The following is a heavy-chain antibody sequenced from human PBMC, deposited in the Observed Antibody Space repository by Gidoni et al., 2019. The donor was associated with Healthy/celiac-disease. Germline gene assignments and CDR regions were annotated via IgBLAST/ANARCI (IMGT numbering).Heavy chain of an antibody. CDR2: INPSGGST. CDR1: GYTFTSYY. J-gene: IGHJ6*02. CDR3: ASCGNKGEWYLDYYYGMDV. V-gene: IGHV1-46*01. D-gene: IGHD2-8*01. Sequence: QVQLVQSGAEVKKPGASVKVSCKASGYTFTSYYMHWVRQAPGQGFEWMGIINPSGGSTSYAQKFQGRVTMTRDTSTSTVYMELSSLRSEDTAVYYCASCGNKGEWYLDYYYGMDVWGQGTTVTVSS.